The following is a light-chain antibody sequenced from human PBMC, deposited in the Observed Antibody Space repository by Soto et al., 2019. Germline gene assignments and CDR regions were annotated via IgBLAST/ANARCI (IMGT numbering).Light chain of an antibody. CDR2: EVS. J-gene: IGLJ2*01. V-gene: IGLV2-8*01. CDR1: SSDVGGYNY. Sequence: QSALTQPPSASGSPGQSVTISCTGTSSDVGGYNYVSWYQQHPGKAPKFLIFEVSRRPSGVTDRCSGSKSGNTASLTVSGLQADDEAEYYCSSYAGSNNPVIFGGGTKLTVL. CDR3: SSYAGSNNPVI.